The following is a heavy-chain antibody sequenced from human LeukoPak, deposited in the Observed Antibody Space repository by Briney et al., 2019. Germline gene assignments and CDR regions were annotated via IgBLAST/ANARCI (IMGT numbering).Heavy chain of an antibody. CDR3: ARDGYFSTSKSSGGAFDI. CDR2: ISSSGSTI. Sequence: GGSLRLSCAASGFTFSSYEMNWVRQAPGKGLEWVSYISSSGSTIYYADSVKGRFTISGDNAKNSLYLQMNSLRAEDTAVYYCARDGYFSTSKSSGGAFDIWGQGTMVTVSS. D-gene: IGHD3-22*01. J-gene: IGHJ3*02. V-gene: IGHV3-48*03. CDR1: GFTFSSYE.